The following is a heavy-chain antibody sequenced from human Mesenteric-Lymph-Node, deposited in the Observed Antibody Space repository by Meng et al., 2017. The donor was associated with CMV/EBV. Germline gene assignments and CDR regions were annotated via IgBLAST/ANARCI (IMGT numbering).Heavy chain of an antibody. CDR1: GFPLRAYA. CDR3: AKDRGGGDYGNLDY. CDR2: IGGAPGDT. D-gene: IGHD3-10*01. V-gene: IGHV3-23*01. J-gene: IGHJ4*02. Sequence: SGFPLRAYAVGCVRQAPGKGLKWVSAIGGAPGDTYYADSVRGRFTISRDNSKHTVYLQMNSLRAEDTAVYYCAKDRGGGDYGNLDYWGQGTLVTVSS.